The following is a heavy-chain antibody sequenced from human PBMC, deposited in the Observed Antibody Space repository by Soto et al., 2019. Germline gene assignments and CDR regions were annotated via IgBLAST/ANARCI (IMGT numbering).Heavy chain of an antibody. CDR3: ASQLYYYDSSGPPTGWFDP. CDR1: GYSFTSYW. D-gene: IGHD3-22*01. Sequence: VESLTIYCKGSGYSFTSYWIIWVLQMPGKGLECMGRIDPSDSYTNYSPSFQGHVTISADKSISTAYLQWSSLKASDTAMYYCASQLYYYDSSGPPTGWFDPWGQGTLVTVSS. V-gene: IGHV5-10-1*01. CDR2: IDPSDSYT. J-gene: IGHJ5*02.